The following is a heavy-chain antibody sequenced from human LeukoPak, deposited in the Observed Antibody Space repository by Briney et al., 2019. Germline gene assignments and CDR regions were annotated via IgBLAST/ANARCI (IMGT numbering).Heavy chain of an antibody. D-gene: IGHD3-9*01. CDR2: INPNSGGT. V-gene: IGHV1-2*02. CDR1: GYTFTGYY. Sequence: ASVKVSCKTSGYTFTGYYMHWVRQAPGQGREWMGWINPNSGGTNYAQKFQGRVTMTRDTSISTAYMELSRLRSDDTAVYYCARVPLLRYFDWLLSRTPNYMDVWGKGTTVTISS. CDR3: ARVPLLRYFDWLLSRTPNYMDV. J-gene: IGHJ6*03.